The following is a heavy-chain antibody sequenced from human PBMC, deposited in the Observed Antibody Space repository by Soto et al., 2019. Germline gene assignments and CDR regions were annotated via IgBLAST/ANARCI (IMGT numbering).Heavy chain of an antibody. CDR2: IYSGGST. CDR1: GFTVSSNY. D-gene: IGHD3-10*01. Sequence: PGGSLRLSCAASGFTVSSNYMSWVRQAPGKGLEWVSVIYSGGSTYYADSVKGRFTISRDNSKNTLYLQMNSLRAEDTAVYYCARDLGTMVRGAPTFGGMDVWGQGTTVTVSS. CDR3: ARDLGTMVRGAPTFGGMDV. V-gene: IGHV3-66*01. J-gene: IGHJ6*02.